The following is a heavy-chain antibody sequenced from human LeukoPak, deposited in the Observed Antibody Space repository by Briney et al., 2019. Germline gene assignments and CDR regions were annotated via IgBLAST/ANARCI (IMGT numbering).Heavy chain of an antibody. J-gene: IGHJ4*02. Sequence: GGSLRLSCAASGFTFSSYSMNWVRQAPGKGLEWVSSISSSSSYIYYADSVKGRFAISRDNAKNSLYLQMNSLRAEDTAIYYCARGGSDVTVGYWGQGTLVTVSS. V-gene: IGHV3-21*01. CDR2: ISSSSSYI. D-gene: IGHD1-26*01. CDR3: ARGGSDVTVGY. CDR1: GFTFSSYS.